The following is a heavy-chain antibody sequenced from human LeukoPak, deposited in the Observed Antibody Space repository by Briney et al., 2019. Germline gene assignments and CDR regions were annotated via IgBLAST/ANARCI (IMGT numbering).Heavy chain of an antibody. J-gene: IGHJ4*02. CDR1: GGSITSYY. CDR3: ARVGHLAAAGTYDI. V-gene: IGHV4-59*08. D-gene: IGHD6-13*01. Sequence: PSETLSLTCSVSGGSITSYYWSWIRQPPGNGLEWIANVYYSGSTNYNPSLRSRVTISVDTSKNQFSLKLSSVTAADTGVYYCARVGHLAAAGTYDIWGQGILVTVSS. CDR2: VYYSGST.